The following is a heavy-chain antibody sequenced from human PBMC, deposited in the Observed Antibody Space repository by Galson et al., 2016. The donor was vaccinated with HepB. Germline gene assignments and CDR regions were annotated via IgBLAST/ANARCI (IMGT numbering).Heavy chain of an antibody. Sequence: SLRLSCAASGFTFGNYAMHWVLQAPGKGLEWVAVIWHDGSKDFYASAVKGRFSISRDNSNNTVYLQMNSLTAVDTAVYYCAKDTVVAAPPYYFDSWGQGILVTVSS. V-gene: IGHV3-33*06. D-gene: IGHD2-15*01. CDR3: AKDTVVAAPPYYFDS. J-gene: IGHJ4*02. CDR1: GFTFGNYA. CDR2: IWHDGSKD.